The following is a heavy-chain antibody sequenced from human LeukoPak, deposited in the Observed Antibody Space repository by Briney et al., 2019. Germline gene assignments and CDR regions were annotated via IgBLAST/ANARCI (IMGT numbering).Heavy chain of an antibody. V-gene: IGHV3-21*01. Sequence: GGSLRLSCAASGFTFSSYSMNWVRQAPGKGLEWVSSISSSSSYIYYADSAKGRFTISRDNAKNSLYLQMNSLRAEDTAVYYCARVRSPRYFDYWGQGTLVTVSS. CDR2: ISSSSSYI. CDR1: GFTFSSYS. J-gene: IGHJ4*02. CDR3: ARVRSPRYFDY.